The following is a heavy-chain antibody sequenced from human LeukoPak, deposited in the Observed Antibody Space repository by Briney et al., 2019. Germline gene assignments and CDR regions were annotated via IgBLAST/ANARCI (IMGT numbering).Heavy chain of an antibody. CDR2: ISGSGGST. V-gene: IGHV3-23*01. Sequence: GGSLRLSCAASGFTFSIYAMSWVRQAPGKGLEWVSAISGSGGSTYYADSVKGRFTISRDNSKNTLYMQINSLRAEATAVYYCAISASWSYGSGNLDYWGQGTLVTVSS. CDR3: AISASWSYGSGNLDY. D-gene: IGHD3-10*01. J-gene: IGHJ4*02. CDR1: GFTFSIYA.